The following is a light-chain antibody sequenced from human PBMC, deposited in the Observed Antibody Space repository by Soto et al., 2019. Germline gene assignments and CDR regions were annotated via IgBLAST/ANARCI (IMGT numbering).Light chain of an antibody. V-gene: IGKV3-20*01. CDR1: QSVSSSY. CDR3: QQYGSSPTWT. CDR2: GAS. Sequence: IGLPQSPCTLSLSPGERATLSCRASQSVSSSYLAWYQQKPGQAPRLLIYGASSRATGIPDRFSGSGSGTDFTLTISRLEPEDFAVYYCQQYGSSPTWTFGQGTKVDIK. J-gene: IGKJ1*01.